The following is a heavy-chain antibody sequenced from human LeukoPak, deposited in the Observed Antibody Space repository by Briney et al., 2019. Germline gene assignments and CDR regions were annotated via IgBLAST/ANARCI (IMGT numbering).Heavy chain of an antibody. CDR1: GGSISSYY. CDR2: INHSGGT. CDR3: ARGVDYYGV. Sequence: SETLSLTCTVSGGSISSYYWSWIRQPPVKGLEWIGEINHSGGTNYNPSLKSRVTISADTSKKQFSLKLSSVTAADTAVYYCARGVDYYGVWGQGTLVTVSS. J-gene: IGHJ4*02. D-gene: IGHD3-10*01. V-gene: IGHV4-34*01.